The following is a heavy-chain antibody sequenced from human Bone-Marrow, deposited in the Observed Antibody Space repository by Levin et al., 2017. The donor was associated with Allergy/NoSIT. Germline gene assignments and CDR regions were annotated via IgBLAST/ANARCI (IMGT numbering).Heavy chain of an antibody. J-gene: IGHJ6*02. CDR2: IIPIFGTA. Sequence: ASVKVSCKASGGTFSSYAISWVRQAPGQGLEWMGGIIPIFGTANYAQKFQGRVTITADKSTSTAYMELSSLRSEDTAVYYCARDTAMVTAYYYYGMDVWGQGTTVTVSS. CDR1: GGTFSSYA. D-gene: IGHD5-18*01. V-gene: IGHV1-69*06. CDR3: ARDTAMVTAYYYYGMDV.